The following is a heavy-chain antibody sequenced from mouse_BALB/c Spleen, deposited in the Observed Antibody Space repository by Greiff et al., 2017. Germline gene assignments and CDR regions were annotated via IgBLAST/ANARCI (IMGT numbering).Heavy chain of an antibody. Sequence: DVHLVESGGGLVKPGGSLKLSCAASGFTFSSYTMSWVRQTPEKRLEWVATISSGGSYTYYPDSVKGRFTISRDNAKNTLYLQMSSLKSEDTAMYYCTRDKDYGNFDYWGQGTTLTVSS. J-gene: IGHJ2*01. V-gene: IGHV5-6-4*01. CDR1: GFTFSSYT. D-gene: IGHD2-1*01. CDR3: TRDKDYGNFDY. CDR2: ISSGGSYT.